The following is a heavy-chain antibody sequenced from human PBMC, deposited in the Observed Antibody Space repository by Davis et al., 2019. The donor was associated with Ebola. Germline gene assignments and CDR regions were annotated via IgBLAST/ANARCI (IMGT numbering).Heavy chain of an antibody. J-gene: IGHJ4*02. CDR3: NIAAAYIDY. CDR1: GFTFSGSA. CDR2: IRSKANSYAT. D-gene: IGHD6-13*01. V-gene: IGHV3-73*01. Sequence: GESLKISCAASGFTFSGSAMHWVRQASGKGLEWVGRIRSKANSYATAYAASVKGRFTISRDDSKNTAYLQMNSLKTEDTAVYYCNIAAAYIDYWGQGILVTVSS.